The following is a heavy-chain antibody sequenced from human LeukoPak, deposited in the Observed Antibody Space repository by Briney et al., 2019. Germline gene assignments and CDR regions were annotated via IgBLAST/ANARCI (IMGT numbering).Heavy chain of an antibody. CDR2: ISGSGGST. CDR1: GFTFSSYA. V-gene: IGHV3-23*01. Sequence: GGSLRLSCAASGFTFSSYAMSWVRQAPGKGLEWVSAISGSGGSTYYADSVKGRFTISRDSSKNTLYLQMNSLRAEDTAVYYCAKVLSPHYYDSGGYYYVGFDYWGQGTLVTVSS. CDR3: AKVLSPHYYDSGGYYYVGFDY. D-gene: IGHD3-22*01. J-gene: IGHJ4*02.